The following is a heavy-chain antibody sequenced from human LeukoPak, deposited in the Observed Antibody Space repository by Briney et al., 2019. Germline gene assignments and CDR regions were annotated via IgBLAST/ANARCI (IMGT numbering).Heavy chain of an antibody. CDR1: GGSFSGYY. J-gene: IGHJ5*02. CDR3: ASAPYYDFWSGYRGVFDP. CDR2: INHSGST. D-gene: IGHD3-3*01. V-gene: IGHV4-34*01. Sequence: SETLSLTCAVYGGSFSGYYWSWIRQPPEKGLEWIGEINHSGSTNYNPSLKSRVTISVDTSKNQFSLKLSSVTAADTAVYYCASAPYYDFWSGYRGVFDPWGQGTLVTVSS.